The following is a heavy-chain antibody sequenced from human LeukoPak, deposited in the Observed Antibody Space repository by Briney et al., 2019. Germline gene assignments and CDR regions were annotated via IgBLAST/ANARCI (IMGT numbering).Heavy chain of an antibody. J-gene: IGHJ4*02. V-gene: IGHV3-9*03. CDR2: ISWNSVVT. D-gene: IGHD2-2*02. CDR3: GKAGCSSTTCYINS. Sequence: GRSLRLSCAASGFTFDDYGMHWVRQAPGKGLEGVSAISWNSVVTDYAYSVKGRFTISRDNAKNSLYLQMNSLRAEDMALYYCGKAGCSSTTCYINSWGQGTLVTVSS. CDR1: GFTFDDYG.